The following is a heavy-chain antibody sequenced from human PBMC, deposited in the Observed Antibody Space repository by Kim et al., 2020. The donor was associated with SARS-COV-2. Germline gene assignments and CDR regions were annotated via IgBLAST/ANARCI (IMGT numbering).Heavy chain of an antibody. Sequence: ASVKVSCKASGYTFTSYAMHWVRQAPGQRLEWMGWINAGNGNTKYSQKFQGKVTITRDTSASTAYMELSSLRSEDTAVYYWARVYSSSSSYYYYYMDVWGKGTPVTVSS. D-gene: IGHD6-6*01. V-gene: IGHV1-3*01. CDR2: INAGNGNT. J-gene: IGHJ6*03. CDR3: ARVYSSSSSYYYYYMDV. CDR1: GYTFTSYA.